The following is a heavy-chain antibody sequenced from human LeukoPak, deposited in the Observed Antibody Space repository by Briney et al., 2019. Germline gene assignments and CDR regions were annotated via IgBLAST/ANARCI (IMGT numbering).Heavy chain of an antibody. CDR3: ARAAPSTTVTSEGLDY. D-gene: IGHD4-17*01. V-gene: IGHV1-46*01. Sequence: GASVKVSCKASGYTFTSYYMHWVRQAPGQGLEWMGIINPSGGSTSYAQKFQGRVTMARDTSTSTVYMELSSLRSEDTAVYYCARAAPSTTVTSEGLDYWGQGTLVTVSS. J-gene: IGHJ4*02. CDR2: INPSGGST. CDR1: GYTFTSYY.